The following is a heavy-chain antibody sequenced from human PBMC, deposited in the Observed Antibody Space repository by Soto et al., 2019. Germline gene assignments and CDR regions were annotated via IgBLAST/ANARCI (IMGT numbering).Heavy chain of an antibody. D-gene: IGHD3-10*01. Sequence: EVQLVESGGGLVKPGGSLRLSCAASGFTFSNAGMSWVRQGPGKGLEWVGRIKSKTDGGTTDYAAPVKGRFTISRDDSKNTLYLQTDSPNTEDKALYYCTAGAYYYGSWGQGTLVTVSS. V-gene: IGHV3-15*01. CDR2: IKSKTDGGTT. CDR1: GFTFSNAG. CDR3: TAGAYYYGS. J-gene: IGHJ4*02.